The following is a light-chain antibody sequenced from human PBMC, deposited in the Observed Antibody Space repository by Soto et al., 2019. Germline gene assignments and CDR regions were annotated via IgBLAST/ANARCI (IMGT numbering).Light chain of an antibody. CDR1: RSVFSNSNNKKY. J-gene: IGKJ3*01. CDR3: QHLYDYPHS. V-gene: IGKV4-1*01. CDR2: DGS. Sequence: DIGMTQSADSLAVSLGERATINCKSSRSVFSNSNNKKYLAWYQQTPGKPPRLLIYDGSTLQSGVPTRFSGSGSGANFTLTISSLQPEDFATYYCQHLYDYPHSFGPGTKVDIK.